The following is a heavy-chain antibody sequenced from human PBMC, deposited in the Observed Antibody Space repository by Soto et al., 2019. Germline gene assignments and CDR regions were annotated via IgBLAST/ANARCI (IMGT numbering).Heavy chain of an antibody. J-gene: IGHJ6*02. V-gene: IGHV3-48*02. CDR2: ISSSSSTI. CDR3: ASEYDYGDLNYYYYGMDV. CDR1: GFTFSSYS. Sequence: EVQLVESGGGLVQPGGSLRLSCAASGFTFSSYSMNWVRQAPGKGLEWVSYISSSSSTIYYADSVKGRFTISRDKAKNSLYPQMNSLRDEDTAVYYCASEYDYGDLNYYYYGMDVWGQGTTVTVSS. D-gene: IGHD4-17*01.